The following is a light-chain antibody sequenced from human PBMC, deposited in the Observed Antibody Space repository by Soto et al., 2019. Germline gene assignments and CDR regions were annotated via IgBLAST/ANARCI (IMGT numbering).Light chain of an antibody. CDR2: GAS. J-gene: IGKJ1*01. Sequence: HLTQSASSLSASVGYRVTITCRASQGISSNLAWYQQKPGRAPKLLIFGASTLQSGVPSRFSGSGSGTDFTLTISSLQPQDFATYFCQKLNAYPPWTFGQGTKVDIK. CDR3: QKLNAYPPWT. CDR1: QGISSN. V-gene: IGKV1-9*01.